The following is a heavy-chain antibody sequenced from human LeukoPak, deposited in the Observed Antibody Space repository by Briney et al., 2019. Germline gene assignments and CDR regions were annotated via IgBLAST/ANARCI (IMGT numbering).Heavy chain of an antibody. V-gene: IGHV3-30*04. CDR2: ITYDGKNK. D-gene: IGHD3-10*01. Sequence: GGSLRLSCVASEFTFSTYSMHWVRQAPGKGLEWVAVITYDGKNKYYADSVKGRFTISRDNSGNTVHLQMNSPRPEDTAVYYCARDAGYGSGIYIDHWGQGALVTVSS. CDR3: ARDAGYGSGIYIDH. J-gene: IGHJ4*02. CDR1: EFTFSTYS.